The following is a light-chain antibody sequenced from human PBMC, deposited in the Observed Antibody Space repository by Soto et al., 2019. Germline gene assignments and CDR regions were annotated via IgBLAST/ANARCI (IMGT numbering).Light chain of an antibody. J-gene: IGKJ5*01. Sequence: EIVLTQSPGTLSLSPGERATLSCRASQSVSRSYLAWYHQKPGQAPRLLIYGASSRATGIPDRFSGGGSGTDFSLTISRLEPEDFAVYYCQQYGSSPFTFGQGTRLEIK. CDR1: QSVSRSY. CDR2: GAS. CDR3: QQYGSSPFT. V-gene: IGKV3-20*01.